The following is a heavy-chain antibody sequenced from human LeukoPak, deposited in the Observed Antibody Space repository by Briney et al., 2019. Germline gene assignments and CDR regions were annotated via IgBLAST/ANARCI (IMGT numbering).Heavy chain of an antibody. CDR3: AKPYYDILTGYYRY. Sequence: GGSLRLYCAASGYTFSSYGMSWVRQAPGKGLEWVSAISHSGGSTYYADSVKGRFTISRDNSKNTLYLQMNSLRAEDTAVYYCAKPYYDILTGYYRYWGQGTLVTVSS. D-gene: IGHD3-9*01. CDR2: ISHSGGST. CDR1: GYTFSSYG. V-gene: IGHV3-23*01. J-gene: IGHJ4*02.